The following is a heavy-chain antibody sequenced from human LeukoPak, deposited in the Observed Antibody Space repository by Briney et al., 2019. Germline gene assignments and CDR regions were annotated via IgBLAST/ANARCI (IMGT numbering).Heavy chain of an antibody. CDR3: ARAPIGSNADY. Sequence: PSETLPLTCTVSGDSISSYYWSLIRQPAGKGLEWIGRISTSGGTNYNPSLTSRVTISVDKSKSRFSLKVNSVTAADTAVYYCARAPIGSNADYWGQGILVTVSS. V-gene: IGHV4-4*07. CDR1: GDSISSYY. D-gene: IGHD1-26*01. J-gene: IGHJ4*02. CDR2: ISTSGGT.